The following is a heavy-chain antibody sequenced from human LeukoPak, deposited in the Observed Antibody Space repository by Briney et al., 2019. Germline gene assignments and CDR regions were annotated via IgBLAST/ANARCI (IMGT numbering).Heavy chain of an antibody. Sequence: SETLSLTCTVSGGSISSSSYYWGWIRQPPGKGLEWIGSIYYSGSTYYNPSLKSRVTISVDTSKNQFSLKLSSVTAADTAVYYCARDLRAHSSGYYYYWGQGTLVTVSS. D-gene: IGHD3-22*01. CDR1: GGSISSSSYY. CDR2: IYYSGST. J-gene: IGHJ4*02. V-gene: IGHV4-39*07. CDR3: ARDLRAHSSGYYYY.